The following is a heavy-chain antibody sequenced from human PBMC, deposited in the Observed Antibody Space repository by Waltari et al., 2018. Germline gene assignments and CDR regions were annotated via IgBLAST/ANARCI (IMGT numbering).Heavy chain of an antibody. CDR3: ARRGDPLGPDAFDI. D-gene: IGHD3-16*01. Sequence: QLQLQESGPGLVKPSETLSLTYTVSGGSISSSSYYWGWIRQPPGKGLEWIGSIYYSGSTYYNPSLKSRVTISVDTSKNQFSLKLSSVTAADTAVYYCARRGDPLGPDAFDIWGQGTMVTVSS. CDR1: GGSISSSSYY. J-gene: IGHJ3*02. CDR2: IYYSGST. V-gene: IGHV4-39*01.